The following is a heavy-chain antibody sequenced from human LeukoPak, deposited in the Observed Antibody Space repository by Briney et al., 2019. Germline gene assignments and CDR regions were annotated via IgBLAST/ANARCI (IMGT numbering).Heavy chain of an antibody. J-gene: IGHJ6*03. V-gene: IGHV1-2*02. CDR2: INPNSGGT. CDR3: ARDQQYYYYYMDV. CDR1: GYTFTGYY. Sequence: ASVKVSCKASGYTFTGYYMHWVRQAPGQGLEWMGWINPNSGGTNYAQKFQGRVTMTRDTSISTAYMELSRLRSDDTAVYYCARDQQYYYYYMDVWGKGTTVSVSS.